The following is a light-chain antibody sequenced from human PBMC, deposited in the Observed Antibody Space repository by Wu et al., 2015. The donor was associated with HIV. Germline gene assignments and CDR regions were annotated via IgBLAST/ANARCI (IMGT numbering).Light chain of an antibody. CDR1: QAISSA. CDR2: EAS. CDR3: QQFNEYPLT. Sequence: AIQLTQSPSSLSTSVGDRVTITCRASQAISSALAWYQQKPGKAPKLLIYEASRLESGVPSTFSGSGSGTDFTLTISSLQPEDFATYYCQQFNEYPLTFGQGTNVEIK. J-gene: IGKJ1*01. V-gene: IGKV1D-13*01.